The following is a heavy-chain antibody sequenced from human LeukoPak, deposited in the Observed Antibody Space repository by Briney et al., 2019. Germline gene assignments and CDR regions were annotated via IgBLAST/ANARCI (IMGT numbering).Heavy chain of an antibody. Sequence: SVKVSCKASGGTFSSYAISWVRQAPGQGLEWMGGIIPIFGTANYAQKFQGRVTITADESTSTAYMELSSLRSEDTAVYYCAWSPITIFGVARIYYFDYWGQGTLVTVSS. CDR1: GGTFSSYA. CDR3: AWSPITIFGVARIYYFDY. V-gene: IGHV1-69*01. J-gene: IGHJ4*02. D-gene: IGHD3-3*01. CDR2: IIPIFGTA.